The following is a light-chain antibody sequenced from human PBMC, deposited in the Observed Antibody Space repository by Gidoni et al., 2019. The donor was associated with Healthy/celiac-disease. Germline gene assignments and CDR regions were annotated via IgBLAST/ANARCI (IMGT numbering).Light chain of an antibody. CDR3: QQYDKISSVT. Sequence: DIQMTQSPSSLSASVGDRVTITCQASQDISNYLNWYQQKPGKAPKLLIYDASNLETGVPSRFSGSGSGTDFTFTISSLQPEDIATYYCQQYDKISSVTFGQGTKLEIK. CDR1: QDISNY. V-gene: IGKV1-33*01. J-gene: IGKJ2*01. CDR2: DAS.